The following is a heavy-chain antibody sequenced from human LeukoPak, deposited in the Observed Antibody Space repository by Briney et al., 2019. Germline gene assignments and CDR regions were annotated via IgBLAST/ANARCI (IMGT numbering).Heavy chain of an antibody. Sequence: GGSLRLSCAASGFTFSSYSMNWVRQAPGKGLEWVSSISSSGSYINYADSVKGRFTISRDNAKNSLYLQMNSLRAEDTAVYYCARVEASGYDYGAFDYWGQGTLVTVSS. D-gene: IGHD5-12*01. CDR2: ISSSGSYI. CDR1: GFTFSSYS. J-gene: IGHJ4*02. CDR3: ARVEASGYDYGAFDY. V-gene: IGHV3-21*01.